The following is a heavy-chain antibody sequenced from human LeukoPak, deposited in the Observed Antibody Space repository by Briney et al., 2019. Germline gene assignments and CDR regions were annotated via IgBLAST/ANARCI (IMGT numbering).Heavy chain of an antibody. V-gene: IGHV1-18*01. CDR3: ARDGYCSSTSCFPMWDYFDY. Sequence: GASVKVSCKASGYTFTSYGISWVRQAPGQGLEWMGWISAYNGNTNYAQKLQGRVTMTTDTSTSTAYMELGSLRSDDTAVYYCARDGYCSSTSCFPMWDYFDYWGQGTLVTVSS. D-gene: IGHD2-2*03. J-gene: IGHJ4*02. CDR2: ISAYNGNT. CDR1: GYTFTSYG.